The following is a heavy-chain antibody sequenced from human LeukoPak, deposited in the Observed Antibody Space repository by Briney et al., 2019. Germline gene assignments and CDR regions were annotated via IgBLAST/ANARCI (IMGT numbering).Heavy chain of an antibody. CDR1: RGSFSQYG. D-gene: IGHD6-19*01. Sequence: GASVKVSCKASRGSFSQYGISWLRQAPGQGFEWMGCIIPVFGTANYIKRYQGRLTITADQSTGTAFMDLNSLTSEDTAVYYCAASLYNIGWSFDNWGQGTLLFVSS. CDR3: AASLYNIGWSFDN. V-gene: IGHV1-69*13. CDR2: IIPVFGTA. J-gene: IGHJ4*02.